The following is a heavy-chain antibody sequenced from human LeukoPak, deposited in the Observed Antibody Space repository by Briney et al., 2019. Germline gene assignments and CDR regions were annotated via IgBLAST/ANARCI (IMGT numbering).Heavy chain of an antibody. J-gene: IGHJ6*02. CDR1: GGSISSYY. CDR2: IYYSGST. V-gene: IGHV4-59*01. CDR3: ARDHLTTYYHYGMDV. D-gene: IGHD4-17*01. Sequence: SETLSLTCTVSGGSISSYYWSWIRQPPGKGLEWIGYIYYSGSTNYNPSLKSRVTISVDTSKNQFSLKLSSVTAADTAVYYCARDHLTTYYHYGMDVWGQGTTVTVSS.